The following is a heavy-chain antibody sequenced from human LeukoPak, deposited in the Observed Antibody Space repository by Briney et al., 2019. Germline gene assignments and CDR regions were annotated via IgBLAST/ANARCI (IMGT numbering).Heavy chain of an antibody. D-gene: IGHD6-19*01. CDR3: ATAVADPYGMDV. CDR2: IYYSGST. CDR1: GVSISSSSYY. V-gene: IGHV4-39*01. Sequence: SETLSLTCTVSGVSISSSSYYWGWLRQPPGKGLEWIGSIYYSGSTYYNPSLKSRVTISVDTSKNQFSLKLSSVTAADTAVYYCATAVADPYGMDVWGQGTTVTVSS. J-gene: IGHJ6*02.